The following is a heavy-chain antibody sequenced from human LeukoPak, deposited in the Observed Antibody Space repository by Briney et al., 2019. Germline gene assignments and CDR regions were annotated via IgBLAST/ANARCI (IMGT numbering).Heavy chain of an antibody. CDR2: IYPGDFET. D-gene: IGHD3-22*01. V-gene: IGHV5-51*01. CDR1: GYSFTSYW. J-gene: IGHJ4*02. Sequence: GESLKISCQGSGYSFTSYWIGWVRQMPGKGLEWMGIIYPGDFETRYSPSFQGQVTMSADKSIRTVYLQWSSLKASDTAMYYCARRPYDSSGYCFDYWGQGTLVTVSS. CDR3: ARRPYDSSGYCFDY.